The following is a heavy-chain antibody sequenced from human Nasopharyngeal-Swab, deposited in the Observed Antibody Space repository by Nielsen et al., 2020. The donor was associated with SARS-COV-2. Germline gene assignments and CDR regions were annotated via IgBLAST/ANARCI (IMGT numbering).Heavy chain of an antibody. D-gene: IGHD2-15*01. Sequence: GGSLRLSCAASGFTFTSYAMHWVRQAPGKGLEWVAVISYDGSSSYYADSVKGRFIISRDNAKNSLYLQMNSLRAEDTAVYYCARDLHCSGGSCYSYGMDVWGQGTTVTVSS. CDR1: GFTFTSYA. CDR3: ARDLHCSGGSCYSYGMDV. CDR2: ISYDGSSS. V-gene: IGHV3-30*04. J-gene: IGHJ6*02.